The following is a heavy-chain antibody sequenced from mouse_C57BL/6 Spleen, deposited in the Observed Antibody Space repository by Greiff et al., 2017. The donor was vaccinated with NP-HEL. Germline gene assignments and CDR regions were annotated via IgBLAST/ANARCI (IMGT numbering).Heavy chain of an antibody. CDR1: GFTFSDYG. Sequence: EVKVVESGGGLVKPGGSLKLSCAASGFTFSDYGMHWVRQAPEKGLEWVAYISSGSSTIYYADTVKGRFTISRDNAKNTLFLQMTSLRSEDTAMYYCARSYGKKAMDYWGQGTSVTVSS. D-gene: IGHD2-1*01. CDR3: ARSYGKKAMDY. J-gene: IGHJ4*01. V-gene: IGHV5-17*01. CDR2: ISSGSSTI.